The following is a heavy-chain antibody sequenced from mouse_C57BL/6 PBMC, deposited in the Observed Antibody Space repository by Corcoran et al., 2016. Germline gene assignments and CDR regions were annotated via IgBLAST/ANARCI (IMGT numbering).Heavy chain of an antibody. D-gene: IGHD1-1*01. CDR1: GYTFTTYG. CDR3: ARRDYGSPFAY. Sequence: QIQLVQSGPELKKPGETVKISCKASGYTFTTYGMSWVKQAPGKGLKWMGWINTYSGVPTYADDFKGRFAFSLETSASTAYLQINNLKNEDTATYFCARRDYGSPFAYWGQGTLVTVSA. J-gene: IGHJ3*01. CDR2: INTYSGVP. V-gene: IGHV9-3*01.